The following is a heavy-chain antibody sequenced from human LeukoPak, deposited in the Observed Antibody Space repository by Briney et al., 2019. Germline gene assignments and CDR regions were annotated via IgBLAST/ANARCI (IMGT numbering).Heavy chain of an antibody. J-gene: IGHJ5*02. D-gene: IGHD3-10*01. CDR2: ISSSGSTI. V-gene: IGHV3-48*03. Sequence: GGSLRLSCAASGFTFSSYEMNWVRQAQGKGLEWVSYISSSGSTIYYADSVKGRFTISRDNAKNSLYLQMNSLRAEDTAVYYCARGGGLLWFGEYSGPWGQGTLVTVSS. CDR3: ARGGGLLWFGEYSGP. CDR1: GFTFSSYE.